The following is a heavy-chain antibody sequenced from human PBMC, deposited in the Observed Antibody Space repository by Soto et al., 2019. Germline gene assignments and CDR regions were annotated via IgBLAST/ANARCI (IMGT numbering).Heavy chain of an antibody. V-gene: IGHV3-23*01. CDR3: AKYNYGSGGGTDDY. CDR1: GFTFSSYA. D-gene: IGHD3-10*01. J-gene: IGHJ4*02. CDR2: ISGSGSST. Sequence: EVQLLESGGGLVQPGGSLRLSCAASGFTFSSYAMSWVRQAPGKGLGWVSAISGSGSSTYYADSVKGRFTISRDNSKNPLYLQMNSLRAEDTAVYYCAKYNYGSGGGTDDYWGQGTLVTVSS.